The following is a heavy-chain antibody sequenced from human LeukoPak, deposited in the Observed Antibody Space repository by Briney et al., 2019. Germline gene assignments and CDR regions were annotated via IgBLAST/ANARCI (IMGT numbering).Heavy chain of an antibody. CDR3: ARKTSRKNFDY. D-gene: IGHD1-14*01. Sequence: PSGGSLRLSCAASGFTFSSYEMNWVRQAPGKGLEWVSYISNTGSTIYYADSVKGRFTISRDNAKNSLFLQVNSLRAEDTAIYYCARKTSRKNFDYWGQGTLATVSS. J-gene: IGHJ4*02. CDR2: ISNTGSTI. V-gene: IGHV3-48*03. CDR1: GFTFSSYE.